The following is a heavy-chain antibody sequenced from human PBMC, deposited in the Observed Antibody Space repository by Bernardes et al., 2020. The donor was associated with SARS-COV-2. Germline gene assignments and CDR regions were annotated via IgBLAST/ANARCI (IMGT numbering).Heavy chain of an antibody. D-gene: IGHD2-2*01. J-gene: IGHJ5*02. CDR1: GGSFSGYY. CDR3: ARGHLTGVPAAYWS. Sequence: SETLSLTCAVYGGSFSGYYWSWIRQPPGKGLEWIGEINHSGSTSYNPSLKTRVTISVDTSKNQFSLKLTSVTAADTAVYYCARGHLTGVPAAYWSWGQGTLVTVSS. CDR2: INHSGST. V-gene: IGHV4-34*01.